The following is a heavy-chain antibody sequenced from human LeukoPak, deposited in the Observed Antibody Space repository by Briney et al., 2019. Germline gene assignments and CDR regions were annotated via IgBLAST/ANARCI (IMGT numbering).Heavy chain of an antibody. CDR2: IYYSGST. CDR3: ARASMGSGSYFAY. D-gene: IGHD3-10*01. Sequence: PSETLSLTCTVSGGSISSYYWSWIRQPPGKGLEWIGYIYYSGSTNYNPSLKSRVTISLDTSKDQFSLKLSSVTAADTAVYYCARASMGSGSYFAYWGQGTLVTVSS. J-gene: IGHJ4*02. CDR1: GGSISSYY. V-gene: IGHV4-59*01.